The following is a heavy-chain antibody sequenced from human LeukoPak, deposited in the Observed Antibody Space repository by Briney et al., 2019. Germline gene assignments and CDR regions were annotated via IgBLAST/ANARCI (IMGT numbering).Heavy chain of an antibody. CDR1: GFTFSGYA. CDR3: AKGHLSILFPFDS. D-gene: IGHD2-21*01. CDR2: ITGSGAST. V-gene: IGHV3-23*01. Sequence: PGGSLRLSCAASGFTFSGYAMSWVRLVPGKGLEWVSAITGSGASTYYADSAKGRFTISRDNSKNALYLQMNSLRADDTAVYYCAKGHLSILFPFDSWGQGTLVTVSS. J-gene: IGHJ4*02.